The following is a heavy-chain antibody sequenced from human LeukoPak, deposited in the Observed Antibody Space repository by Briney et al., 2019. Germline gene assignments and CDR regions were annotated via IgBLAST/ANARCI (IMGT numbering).Heavy chain of an antibody. CDR3: ASCNYYDSSGYYPYYFDY. CDR2: IIPIFGTA. V-gene: IGHV1-69*05. J-gene: IGHJ4*02. Sequence: GASVKVSCKASGGTFSSYAISGVRRAPGQGLEWMGGIIPIFGTANYAQKFQGRVTITTDESTSTAYMELSSLRSEDTAVYYCASCNYYDSSGYYPYYFDYWGQGTLVTVPS. D-gene: IGHD3-22*01. CDR1: GGTFSSYA.